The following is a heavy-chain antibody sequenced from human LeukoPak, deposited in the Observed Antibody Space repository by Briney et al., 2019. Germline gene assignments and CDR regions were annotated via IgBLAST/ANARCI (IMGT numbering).Heavy chain of an antibody. V-gene: IGHV4-59*01. J-gene: IGHJ4*02. CDR2: IYYSGRT. Sequence: SETLSLTCTVSGGSLTSYYWSWIRQPPGRGLEWIGFIYYSGRTNYNPSLKSRVAISVDTSKNQFSLKLTSVTAADTAVYYCARVRSNYDSSGYYALDYWGQGTLVTVSS. CDR3: ARVRSNYDSSGYYALDY. CDR1: GGSLTSYY. D-gene: IGHD3-22*01.